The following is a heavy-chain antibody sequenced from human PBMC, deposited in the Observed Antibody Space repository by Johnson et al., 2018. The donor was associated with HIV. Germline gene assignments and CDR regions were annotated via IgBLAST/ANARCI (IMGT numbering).Heavy chain of an antibody. J-gene: IGHJ3*01. CDR2: ISFDGRNK. CDR1: GFTFSSYG. V-gene: IGHV3-30*03. Sequence: QVHLVESGGGVVQPGRSLRLSCAVSGFTFSSYGMHWVRRAPGKGLEWVAVISFDGRNKFYADSVKGRFTISRDNSKNTLYLQMNSLRAEDTAVYYCVRDRSTYSGSYYGWDAFALWGQGTMVTVSS. CDR3: VRDRSTYSGSYYGWDAFAL. D-gene: IGHD1-26*01.